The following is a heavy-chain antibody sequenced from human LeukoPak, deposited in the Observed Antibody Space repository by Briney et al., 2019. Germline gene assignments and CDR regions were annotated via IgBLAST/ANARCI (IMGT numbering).Heavy chain of an antibody. CDR1: GESISGFY. CDR2: IYYSGST. D-gene: IGHD3-10*01. J-gene: IGHJ6*03. Sequence: SETLSLTCTVSGESISGFYWTWIRQPPGKGLEWIGYIYYSGSTNYNPSLKSRVTISVDTSKNQFSLKLSSVTAADTAVYYCARSFYGSGSDYYYYYMDVWGKGTTVTISS. CDR3: ARSFYGSGSDYYYYYMDV. V-gene: IGHV4-59*01.